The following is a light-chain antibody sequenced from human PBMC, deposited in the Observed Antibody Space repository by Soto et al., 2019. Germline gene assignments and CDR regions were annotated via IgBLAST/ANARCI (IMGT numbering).Light chain of an antibody. Sequence: DIQMTQSPSSLSASVGDRVTITCQASQDISNYLNWYQQKPGKAPKLLIYDASNLETGVPSTFSGSGSGTDFTFTISSLQPEDIATYYCQQYDNLPRWTFGQGTKVEIK. V-gene: IGKV1-33*01. J-gene: IGKJ1*01. CDR2: DAS. CDR3: QQYDNLPRWT. CDR1: QDISNY.